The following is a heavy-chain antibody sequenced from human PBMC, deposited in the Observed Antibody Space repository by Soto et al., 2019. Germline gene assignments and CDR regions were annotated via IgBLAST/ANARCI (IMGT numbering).Heavy chain of an antibody. CDR2: IYYSGSP. V-gene: IGHV4-59*01. Sequence: QVQLQESGPGLVKPSETLSLTCTVSGGSITSYYWSWIRQSPGKGLEWIGYIYYSGSPNYNPSLNSRVTISLDTSNKQSSLKLTSVTAAETAVYYCARVAGPRSNWYDYWGQGALVTVSS. CDR1: GGSITSYY. D-gene: IGHD3-10*01. CDR3: ARVAGPRSNWYDY. J-gene: IGHJ5*01.